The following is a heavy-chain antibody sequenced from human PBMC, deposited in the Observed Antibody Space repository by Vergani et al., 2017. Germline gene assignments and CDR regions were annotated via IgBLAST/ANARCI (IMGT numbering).Heavy chain of an antibody. CDR1: GFTFSSCN. D-gene: IGHD4-17*01. Sequence: EVQLVESGGGLAQPGGSLRLSCAASGFTFSSCNMNWVRQAPGKGLEWLSYISSSSSSIYYADSVKGRFTISRDNAKNSLNLQMNSLRAEDTAVYYCARGSTVTTLYFYYGMDVWGQGTTVTVSS. CDR3: ARGSTVTTLYFYYGMDV. CDR2: ISSSSSSI. J-gene: IGHJ6*02. V-gene: IGHV3-48*01.